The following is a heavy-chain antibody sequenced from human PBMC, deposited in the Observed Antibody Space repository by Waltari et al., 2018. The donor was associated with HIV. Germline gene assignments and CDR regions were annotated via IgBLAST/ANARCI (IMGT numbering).Heavy chain of an antibody. CDR1: GLSFSFYG. CDR2: ISFDGSNK. J-gene: IGHJ4*02. CDR3: AKGRARVYDSSGYYRLEPVDY. Sequence: QVQLVESGGGVVQPGRSLRLSCVGSGLSFSFYGMHWVRQSPGKGLEWVAVISFDGSNKFYVDSVKGRFTISRDNSENTVYLLMDSLRPEDTAVYYCAKGRARVYDSSGYYRLEPVDYWGQGTLVTVSS. V-gene: IGHV3-30*18. D-gene: IGHD3-22*01.